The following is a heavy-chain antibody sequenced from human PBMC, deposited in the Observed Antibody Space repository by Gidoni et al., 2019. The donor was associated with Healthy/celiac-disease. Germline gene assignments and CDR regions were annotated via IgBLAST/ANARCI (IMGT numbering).Heavy chain of an antibody. V-gene: IGHV4-34*01. CDR1: GGSFSGYY. J-gene: IGHJ4*02. Sequence: QVQLQQWGAGLFKPSETLSLTCAVYGGSFSGYYWSWIRPPPGTGLGWIGEINHSGSTNYNPSLKCRVTISVDTSKNQCSLKLSSVTAADTAVYDCARIKGLSGFDIDYWGQGTLVTVSS. CDR3: ARIKGLSGFDIDY. CDR2: INHSGST. D-gene: IGHD3-16*02.